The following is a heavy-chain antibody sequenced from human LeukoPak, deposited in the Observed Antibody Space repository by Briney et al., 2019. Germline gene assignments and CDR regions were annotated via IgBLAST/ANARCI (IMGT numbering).Heavy chain of an antibody. CDR2: ISSSGST. Sequence: SETLSLTCTVSGDSISSGDYYWSWIRQPAGKGLEWIGRISSSGSTNYNPSLKSRVTMSVDTSKNQFSLKLSSVTAADTAVYYCARDRAFGQRWLDEAFDIWGQGTMVTVSS. D-gene: IGHD5-24*01. CDR1: GDSISSGDYY. V-gene: IGHV4-61*02. CDR3: ARDRAFGQRWLDEAFDI. J-gene: IGHJ3*02.